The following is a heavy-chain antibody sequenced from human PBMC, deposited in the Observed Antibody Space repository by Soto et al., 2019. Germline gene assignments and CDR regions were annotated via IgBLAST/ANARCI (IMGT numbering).Heavy chain of an antibody. J-gene: IGHJ4*02. Sequence: GGSLRLSCAASGFTFSSYAMSWVRQAPGKGLEWVSAISGSGGSTYYADSVKGRFTISRHNSKNTLYLQMNSLRAEDTAVYYCARQEQLALGFDYWGQGTLVTVSS. D-gene: IGHD6-13*01. CDR2: ISGSGGST. CDR3: ARQEQLALGFDY. CDR1: GFTFSSYA. V-gene: IGHV3-23*01.